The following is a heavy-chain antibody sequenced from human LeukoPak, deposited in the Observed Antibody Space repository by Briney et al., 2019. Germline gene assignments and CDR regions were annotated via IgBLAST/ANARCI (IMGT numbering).Heavy chain of an antibody. Sequence: GGSLRLSCAASGFTFSSYAMHWVRQAPGKGLEWVAVISYDGSNKYYADSVKGRFPISRDNSKNTLYLQMNSLRAEDTAVYYCARPLHTVTWGCMDVWGQGTTVTVSS. CDR1: GFTFSSYA. CDR3: ARPLHTVTWGCMDV. CDR2: ISYDGSNK. D-gene: IGHD4-17*01. V-gene: IGHV3-30-3*01. J-gene: IGHJ6*02.